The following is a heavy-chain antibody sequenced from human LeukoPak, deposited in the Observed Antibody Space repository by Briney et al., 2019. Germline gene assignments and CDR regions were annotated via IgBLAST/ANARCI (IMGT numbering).Heavy chain of an antibody. J-gene: IGHJ1*01. CDR1: GFSLSTSGVA. CDR2: IYWDDDK. CDR3: AHSLIVGTTPEYFQH. Sequence: SGPTLVNPTQTLTLTCTFSGFSLSTSGVAVGWIRQPPGKALEWLALIYWDDDKRYSPSLKSRLTITKDTPKNQVVLTMTNMDPVDTATYYCAHSLIVGTTPEYFQHWGQGTLVTVSS. D-gene: IGHD1-26*01. V-gene: IGHV2-5*02.